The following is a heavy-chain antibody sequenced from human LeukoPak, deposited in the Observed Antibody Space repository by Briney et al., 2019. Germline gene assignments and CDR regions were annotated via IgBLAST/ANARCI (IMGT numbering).Heavy chain of an antibody. J-gene: IGHJ3*01. CDR1: GFTFSDYA. CDR2: ISYDGSKK. CDR3: ARAGDCSGTDCYRAFNV. V-gene: IGHV3-30*09. D-gene: IGHD2-2*01. Sequence: GRSLRLSCTASGFTFSDYAMHWVRQAPGNGLEWVAIISYDGSKKYYADSVKGRFAISRDNSKNTLYLQMNSLRAEDTAAYYCARAGDCSGTDCYRAFNVWGRGTMVTVSS.